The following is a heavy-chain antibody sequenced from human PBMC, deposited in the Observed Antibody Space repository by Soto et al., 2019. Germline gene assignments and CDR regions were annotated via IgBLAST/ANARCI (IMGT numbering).Heavy chain of an antibody. J-gene: IGHJ6*02. CDR1: GGSISSYY. Sequence: PSETLSLTCTVSGGSISSYYWSWIRQPPGKGLEWIGYIYYSGSTNYNPSLKSRVTISVDTSKNQFSLKLSSVTAADTAVYYCARLTYGSGSYYNPILYYYYYGMDVWGQGTTVTVSS. CDR2: IYYSGST. V-gene: IGHV4-59*01. D-gene: IGHD3-10*01. CDR3: ARLTYGSGSYYNPILYYYYYGMDV.